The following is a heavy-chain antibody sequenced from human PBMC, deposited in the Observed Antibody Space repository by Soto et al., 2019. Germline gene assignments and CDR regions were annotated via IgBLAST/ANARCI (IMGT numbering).Heavy chain of an antibody. D-gene: IGHD2-21*02. Sequence: SETLSLTCTVSGGSISSGGYYWSWIRQHPGKGLEWIGYIYYSGSTYYNPSLKSRVTISLDTSKNQFSLKLSSVTAADTAVYYCARELDRHLTYGGNSYPNLGGLDPWGQGTLVTVSS. CDR3: ARELDRHLTYGGNSYPNLGGLDP. J-gene: IGHJ5*02. CDR1: GGSISSGGYY. V-gene: IGHV4-31*03. CDR2: IYYSGST.